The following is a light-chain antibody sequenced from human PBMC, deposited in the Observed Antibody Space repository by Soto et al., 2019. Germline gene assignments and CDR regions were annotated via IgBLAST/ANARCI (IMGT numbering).Light chain of an antibody. CDR2: SAS. CDR3: QQYGTSPLT. Sequence: IVLTQSPGTLSLSPGERATLSCRASQSVSSSYLAWYQQKPGQAPRLLIYSASSRATGIPDRFSGSGSGTDFTLTISRLEPEDFAVYYCQQYGTSPLTFGGGTKVDNK. V-gene: IGKV3-20*01. J-gene: IGKJ4*01. CDR1: QSVSSSY.